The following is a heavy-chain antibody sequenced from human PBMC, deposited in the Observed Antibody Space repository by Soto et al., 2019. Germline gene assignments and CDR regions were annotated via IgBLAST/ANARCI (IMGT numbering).Heavy chain of an antibody. CDR3: ARGYCSGCSCYSFDY. Sequence: SETLSLTCAVYGGSFSGYYWSWIRQPPGKGLEWIGEINHSGSTNYNPSLKSRVTISVDTSKNQFSLKLSSVTAADTAVYYCARGYCSGCSCYSFDYWGQGTLVTVSS. V-gene: IGHV4-34*01. CDR2: INHSGST. J-gene: IGHJ4*02. D-gene: IGHD2-15*01. CDR1: GGSFSGYY.